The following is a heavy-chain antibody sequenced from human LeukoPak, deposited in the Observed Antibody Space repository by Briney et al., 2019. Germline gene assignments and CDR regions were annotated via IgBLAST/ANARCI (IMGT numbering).Heavy chain of an antibody. CDR1: GGSISSSSYY. CDR3: ARDGFDYYDSRYDY. V-gene: IGHV4-39*07. J-gene: IGHJ4*02. Sequence: SETLSLTCTVSGGSISSSSYYWGWIRQPPGKGPEWIGSIYYSGSTYYNPSLKSRVTISVDTSKNQFSLKLSSVTAADTAVYYCARDGFDYYDSRYDYWGQGTLVTVSS. CDR2: IYYSGST. D-gene: IGHD3-22*01.